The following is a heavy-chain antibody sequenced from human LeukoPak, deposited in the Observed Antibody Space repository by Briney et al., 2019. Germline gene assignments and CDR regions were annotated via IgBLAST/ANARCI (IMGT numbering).Heavy chain of an antibody. D-gene: IGHD6-13*01. CDR3: AKDVRAAAAQLFAFDI. CDR2: ISWNSGSI. V-gene: IGHV3-9*01. Sequence: GRSLRLSCAASGFTFDDYAMHWVRQAPGKGLEWVSGISWNSGSIGYADSVKGRFTISGDNAKNSLYLQMNSLRAEDTALYYCAKDVRAAAAQLFAFDIWGQGTMVTVSS. J-gene: IGHJ3*02. CDR1: GFTFDDYA.